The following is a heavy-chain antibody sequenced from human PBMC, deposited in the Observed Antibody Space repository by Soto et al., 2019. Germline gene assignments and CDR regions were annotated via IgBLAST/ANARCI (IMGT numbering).Heavy chain of an antibody. CDR3: AKYHPPEFEP. Sequence: PSETLSLTCFVSGASIGSGDDYLTWIRQSPGKGLEWIGYISDSGSTFYNPSLRSRLTIALDTSKNHFSLKLNSVTAADTAVYYCAKYHPPEFEPSGQGITVTVSS. V-gene: IGHV4-30-4*08. CDR1: GASIGSGDDY. J-gene: IGHJ5*02. CDR2: ISDSGST. D-gene: IGHD2-2*01.